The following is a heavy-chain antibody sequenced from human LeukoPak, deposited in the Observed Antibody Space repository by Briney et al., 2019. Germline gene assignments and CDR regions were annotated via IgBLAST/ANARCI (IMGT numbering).Heavy chain of an antibody. CDR3: ARYYYDSSGYYASYFDY. J-gene: IGHJ4*02. D-gene: IGHD3-22*01. CDR1: GGSISSYY. CDR2: IYYSGST. Sequence: SETLSLTCTVSGGSISSYYWSWIRQPPGKGLEWIGYIYYSGSTNYNPSLKSRVTISVDTSKSQFSLKLSSVTAADTAVYYCARYYYDSSGYYASYFDYWGQGTLVTVSS. V-gene: IGHV4-59*01.